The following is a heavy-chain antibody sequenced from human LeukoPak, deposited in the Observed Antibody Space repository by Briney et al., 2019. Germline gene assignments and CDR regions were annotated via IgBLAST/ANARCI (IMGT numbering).Heavy chain of an antibody. CDR2: IYYSGST. D-gene: IGHD3-10*01. CDR1: GGSISSYY. Sequence: SETLSLTCTVSGGSISSYYWSWIRQPPGKGLEWIGYIYYSGSTNYNPSLKSRVTISVDTSKNQFSLKLSSVTAADTAVYYGARHGGSGSYYYGDWFDPWGQGTLVTVSS. V-gene: IGHV4-59*08. J-gene: IGHJ5*02. CDR3: ARHGGSGSYYYGDWFDP.